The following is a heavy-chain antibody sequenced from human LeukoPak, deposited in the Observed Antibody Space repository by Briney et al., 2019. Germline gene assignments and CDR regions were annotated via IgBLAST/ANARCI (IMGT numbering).Heavy chain of an antibody. D-gene: IGHD4-17*01. J-gene: IGHJ3*02. CDR2: IYSGCTT. CDR3: ARGPVTRFEI. Sequence: GGSLRLSCAASGFIVSSNYMSWVRRAPGKGLEWVSVIYSGCTTYYADSVKGRFTISRDNSNNTLYLQMNSLRAEDTAVYYCARGPVTRFEIWGQGTMVTVSS. V-gene: IGHV3-53*01. CDR1: GFIVSSNY.